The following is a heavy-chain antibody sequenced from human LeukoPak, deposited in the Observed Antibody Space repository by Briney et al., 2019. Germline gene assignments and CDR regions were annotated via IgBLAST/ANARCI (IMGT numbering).Heavy chain of an antibody. D-gene: IGHD1-26*01. V-gene: IGHV3-66*01. CDR2: IYSGGST. J-gene: IGHJ4*02. CDR1: GFTVSSNY. Sequence: GGSLRLSCAASGFTVSSNYMSWVRQAPGKGLEWVSVIYSGGSTYYADSVKGRFTISRDNSKNTLYLRMNSLRAEDTAVYYCARWVLVGAIDFDYWGQGTLVTVSS. CDR3: ARWVLVGAIDFDY.